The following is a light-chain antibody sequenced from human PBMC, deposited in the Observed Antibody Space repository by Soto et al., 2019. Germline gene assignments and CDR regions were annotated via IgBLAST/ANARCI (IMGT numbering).Light chain of an antibody. CDR1: QSISNY. V-gene: IGKV1-39*01. J-gene: IGKJ4*01. CDR3: QQSYGTPLT. CDR2: AAS. Sequence: DMEMTQSPLSLSASVGDRVTITCRASQSISNYLNWYQHKPGKVPKLLIYAASSLQSGVPTRFSGSVSGTDFTLTINSLQPEDFATYYCQQSYGTPLTFGGGTKIELK.